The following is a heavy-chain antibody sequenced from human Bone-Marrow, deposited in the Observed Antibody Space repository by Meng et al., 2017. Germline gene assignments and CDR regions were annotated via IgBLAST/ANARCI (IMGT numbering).Heavy chain of an antibody. Sequence: QVQLQESGPGLVKPSETLSLTCTVSGGSISSYYWSWTRQPPGKGLEWIGYIYYSGSTNYNPSLKSRVTISVDTSKNQFSLKLSSVTAADTAGYYCARRPEWLGYFDYWGQGTLVTVSS. CDR2: IYYSGST. D-gene: IGHD3-3*01. V-gene: IGHV4-59*01. CDR1: GGSISSYY. CDR3: ARRPEWLGYFDY. J-gene: IGHJ4*02.